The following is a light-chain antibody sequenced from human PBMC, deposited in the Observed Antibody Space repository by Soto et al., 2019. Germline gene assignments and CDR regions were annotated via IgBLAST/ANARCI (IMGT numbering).Light chain of an antibody. J-gene: IGLJ1*01. CDR3: SSFTNTITRYA. V-gene: IGLV2-14*01. CDR2: EVS. Sequence: QSALTQPASVSGSPGQSITISCTGTSSDVGGYNYVSWFQHHPGKAPKLMIYEVSYRPSGVSNRFSGSKSGDTASLTISGLQAEDEADYYCSSFTNTITRYAFGTGTKLTAL. CDR1: SSDVGGYNY.